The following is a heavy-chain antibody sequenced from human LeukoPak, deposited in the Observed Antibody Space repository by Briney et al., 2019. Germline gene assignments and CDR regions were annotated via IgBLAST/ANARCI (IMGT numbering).Heavy chain of an antibody. CDR2: IYHVGNT. V-gene: IGHV4-38-2*01. J-gene: IGHJ2*01. Sequence: GSLRLSCAASGFTFSSYAMSWIRQPPGKGLEWIGSIYHVGNTFYNPSLKSRVTISLDTSKNHFSLKLASVTAADTAVYYCARSPRWFFDLWGRGTLITVSP. CDR1: GFTFSSYA. CDR3: ARSPRWFFDL.